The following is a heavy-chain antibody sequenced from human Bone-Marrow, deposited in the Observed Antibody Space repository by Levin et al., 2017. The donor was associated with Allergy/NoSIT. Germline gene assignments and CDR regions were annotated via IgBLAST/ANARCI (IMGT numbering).Heavy chain of an antibody. Sequence: PSETLSLTCTVSGYSISSGYYWGWIRQPPGEGLEWIASMHHSGDTHYNQSLKSRVTISVDTSKNQFSLKLSSVTAADTAVYYCAGEPLHRAGARSQYWGQGTLVTVSS. J-gene: IGHJ1*01. V-gene: IGHV4-38-2*02. CDR3: AGEPLHRAGARSQY. CDR1: GYSISSGYY. CDR2: MHHSGDT. D-gene: IGHD6-13*01.